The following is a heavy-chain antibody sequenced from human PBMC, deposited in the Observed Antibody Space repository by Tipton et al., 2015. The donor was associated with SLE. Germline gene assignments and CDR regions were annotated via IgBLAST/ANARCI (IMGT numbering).Heavy chain of an antibody. Sequence: QSGPEVKKPGASVKVSCKASGYTFNTYGITWVRQAPGQGLEWIGWITVFNGNTNYAEGLRGRVTMTTDTSTSTAYMELRSLKSDDTAVYYCGRSNGGYGDNWGQGTLVTVSS. D-gene: IGHD4-17*01. CDR2: ITVFNGNT. V-gene: IGHV1-18*01. J-gene: IGHJ4*02. CDR3: GRSNGGYGDN. CDR1: GYTFNTYG.